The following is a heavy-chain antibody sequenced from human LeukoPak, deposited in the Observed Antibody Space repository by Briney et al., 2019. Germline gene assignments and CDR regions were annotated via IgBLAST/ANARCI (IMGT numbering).Heavy chain of an antibody. Sequence: SVKVSCKASGGTFSSYAISWGRQAPGQGLEWMGGIIPIFGTANYAQKFQGRVTITTDESTSTAYMALSSLRSEDTAVYYCARGTDYSNRHRRRFAFDIWGQGTMVTVSS. V-gene: IGHV1-69*05. CDR3: ARGTDYSNRHRRRFAFDI. D-gene: IGHD4-11*01. J-gene: IGHJ3*02. CDR1: GGTFSSYA. CDR2: IIPIFGTA.